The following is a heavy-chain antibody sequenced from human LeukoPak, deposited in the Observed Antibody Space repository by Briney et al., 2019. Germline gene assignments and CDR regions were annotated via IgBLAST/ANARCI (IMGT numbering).Heavy chain of an antibody. V-gene: IGHV4-39*07. CDR2: IYYSGST. J-gene: IGHJ4*02. Sequence: SETLSLTCSVSGGSISSSSYYWGWIRQPPGKGLEWIGSIYYSGSTYYNPSLKSRVTISVDTSKNQFSLKLSSVTAADTAVYYCARRGIRSGYDFRKAFDYWGQGTLVTVSS. CDR3: ARRGIRSGYDFRKAFDY. D-gene: IGHD5-12*01. CDR1: GGSISSSSYY.